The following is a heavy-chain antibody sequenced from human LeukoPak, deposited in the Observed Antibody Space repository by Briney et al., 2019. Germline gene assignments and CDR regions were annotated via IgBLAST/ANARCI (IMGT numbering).Heavy chain of an antibody. D-gene: IGHD6-13*01. Sequence: GGSLRLSCAASGFSFNTYTMNWVRQAPGKGLEWVSSISSTSSYIYYANSVKGRFSISRDNAKNSLYLQMNSLRAEDTAVYYCAKDWQQLDDYWGQGTLVTVSS. CDR3: AKDWQQLDDY. CDR1: GFSFNTYT. V-gene: IGHV3-21*01. CDR2: ISSTSSYI. J-gene: IGHJ4*02.